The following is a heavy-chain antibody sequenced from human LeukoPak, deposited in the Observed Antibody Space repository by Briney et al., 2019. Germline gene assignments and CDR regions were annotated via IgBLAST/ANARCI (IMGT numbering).Heavy chain of an antibody. V-gene: IGHV5-10-1*01. CDR2: IDPSDSYT. D-gene: IGHD1-1*01. CDR3: ARLPEGHRYVLDYFDY. J-gene: IGHJ4*02. Sequence: GESLKISCKGSGYSFTSYWISRVRQMPGKGLEWMGRIDPSDSYTNYSPSFQGHVTISADKSISTAYLQWSSLKASDTAMYYCARLPEGHRYVLDYFDYWGQGTLVTASS. CDR1: GYSFTSYW.